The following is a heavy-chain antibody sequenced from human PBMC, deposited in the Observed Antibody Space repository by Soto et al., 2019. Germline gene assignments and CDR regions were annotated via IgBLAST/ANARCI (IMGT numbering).Heavy chain of an antibody. CDR2: IIPYNGNT. Sequence: SVKVSCKASGYIFTYRYLYWVRQAPGQALEWMGWIIPYNGNTNYAQKFQDRFSITRESSLSTVYMELRSLRSDDTGMYYCARSALDDDSYHYLDSWGQGTLVTVSS. CDR3: ARSALDDDSYHYLDS. V-gene: IGHV1-45*02. CDR1: GYIFTYRY. D-gene: IGHD3-22*01. J-gene: IGHJ5*01.